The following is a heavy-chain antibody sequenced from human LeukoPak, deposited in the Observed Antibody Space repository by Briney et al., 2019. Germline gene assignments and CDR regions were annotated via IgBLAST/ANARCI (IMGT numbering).Heavy chain of an antibody. CDR1: GGSISSYY. CDR2: IYYSGST. CDR3: ARYVLAPGAYYFDY. J-gene: IGHJ4*02. Sequence: SETLSLTCTVSGGSISSYYWSWIRQHPGKGLEWIGYIYYSGSTYYNPSLKSRVTISVDTSKNQFSLKLSSVTAADTAVYYCARYVLAPGAYYFDYWGQGTLVTVSS. D-gene: IGHD3-16*01. V-gene: IGHV4-59*06.